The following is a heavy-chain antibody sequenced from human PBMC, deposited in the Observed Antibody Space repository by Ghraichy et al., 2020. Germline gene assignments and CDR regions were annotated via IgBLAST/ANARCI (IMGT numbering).Heavy chain of an antibody. D-gene: IGHD3-10*01. CDR3: ARSLDPSLLWFGESNNWFDP. V-gene: IGHV4-31*03. CDR2: IYYSGST. J-gene: IGHJ5*02. Sequence: SETLSPTCTVSGGSISSGGYYWSWIRQHPGKGLEWIGYIYYSGSTYYNPSLKSRVTISVDTSKNQFSLKLSSVTAADTAVYYCARSLDPSLLWFGESNNWFDPWGQGTLVTVSS. CDR1: GGSISSGGYY.